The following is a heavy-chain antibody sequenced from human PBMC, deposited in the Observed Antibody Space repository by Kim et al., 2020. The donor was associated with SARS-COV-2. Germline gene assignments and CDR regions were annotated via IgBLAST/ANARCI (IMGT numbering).Heavy chain of an antibody. D-gene: IGHD6-19*01. V-gene: IGHV3-43*02. J-gene: IGHJ5*02. CDR3: AKDLTGVQWLVLWFDP. CDR2: ISGDGGST. CDR1: GLTFDDYA. Sequence: GGSLRLSCAVSGLTFDDYAMHWVRQAPGKGLEWVSLISGDGGSTYYADSVKGRFTISRDNSKNSLYLQMNSLRTEDTALYYCAKDLTGVQWLVLWFDPWGQGTLVTVSS.